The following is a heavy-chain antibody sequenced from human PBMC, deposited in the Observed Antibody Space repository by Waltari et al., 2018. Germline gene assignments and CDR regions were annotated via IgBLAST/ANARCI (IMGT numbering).Heavy chain of an antibody. CDR2: INHSGST. J-gene: IGHJ4*02. Sequence: QVQLQQWGAGLLKPSETLSLTCAVYGGSFSGYYWSWIRQPPGKGLEWIGEINHSGSTNYNPSLKSRVTISVDTSKNQFSLKLSSVTAADTAVYYCARGPHLRFPFDYWGQGTLVTVSS. CDR1: GGSFSGYY. V-gene: IGHV4-34*01. D-gene: IGHD4-17*01. CDR3: ARGPHLRFPFDY.